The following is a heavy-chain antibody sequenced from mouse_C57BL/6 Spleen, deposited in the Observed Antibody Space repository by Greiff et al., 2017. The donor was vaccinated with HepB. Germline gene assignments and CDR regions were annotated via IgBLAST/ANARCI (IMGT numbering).Heavy chain of an antibody. V-gene: IGHV5-6*01. Sequence: EVMLVESGGDLVKPGGSLKLSCAASGFTFSSYGMSWVRQTPDKRLEWVATISSGGSYTYYPDSVKGRFTISRDNAKNTLYLQMSSLKSEDTAMYYCARHGPITTVVAPVYFDYWGQGTTLTVSS. CDR1: GFTFSSYG. D-gene: IGHD1-1*01. J-gene: IGHJ2*01. CDR3: ARHGPITTVVAPVYFDY. CDR2: ISSGGSYT.